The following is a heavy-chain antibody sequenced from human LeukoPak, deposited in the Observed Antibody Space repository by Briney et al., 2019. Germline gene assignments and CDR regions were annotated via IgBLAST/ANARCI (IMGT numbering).Heavy chain of an antibody. V-gene: IGHV1-69*05. Sequence: SVKVSCKXSGGTFSSYAISWVPQAPGQGLEWMGRIIPIFGTANYSQKFQGRVTITTDESTSTAYMELSSLRSEDTAVYYCAREQSSVWEYSGSQNLDPWGQGTLVTVSS. CDR1: GGTFSSYA. CDR2: IIPIFGTA. D-gene: IGHD1-26*01. CDR3: AREQSSVWEYSGSQNLDP. J-gene: IGHJ5*02.